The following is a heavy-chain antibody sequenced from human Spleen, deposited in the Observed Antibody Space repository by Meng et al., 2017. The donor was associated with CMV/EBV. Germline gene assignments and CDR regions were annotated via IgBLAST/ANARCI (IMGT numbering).Heavy chain of an antibody. CDR1: GGSISSSSYY. CDR3: ARVPGVHCSSTSCLYYYGMDV. D-gene: IGHD2-2*01. Sequence: SETLSLTCTVSGGSISSSSYYWGWIRQPPGKGLEWIGYTYYSGSTNYNPSLKSRVTISVDTSKNQFSLKLSSVTAADTAVYYCARVPGVHCSSTSCLYYYGMDVWGQGTTVTVSS. CDR2: TYYSGST. V-gene: IGHV4-61*05. J-gene: IGHJ6*02.